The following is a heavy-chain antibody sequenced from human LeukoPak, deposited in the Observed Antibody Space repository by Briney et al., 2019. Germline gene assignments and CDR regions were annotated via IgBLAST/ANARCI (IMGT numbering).Heavy chain of an antibody. CDR2: IRSKAYGGTT. CDR1: GFTFGDYA. V-gene: IGHV3-49*04. Sequence: GGSLRLSCTASGFTFGDYAMSWVRQAPGKGLEWVGFIRSKAYGGTTEYAASVKGRFTISRDDSKSIAYLQMNSLKTEDTAVYYCTGAYYDFWSGYFFDYWGQGTLVTVSS. CDR3: TGAYYDFWSGYFFDY. J-gene: IGHJ4*02. D-gene: IGHD3-3*01.